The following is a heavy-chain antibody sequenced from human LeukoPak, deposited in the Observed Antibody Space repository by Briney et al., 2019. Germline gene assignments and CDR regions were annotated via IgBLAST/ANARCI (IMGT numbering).Heavy chain of an antibody. CDR2: IYNTGST. J-gene: IGHJ4*02. CDR1: GGSISSYY. V-gene: IGHV4-59*01. Sequence: SETLSLTCTVSGGSISSYYWSWIRQPPGKKLEWIGYIYNTGSTSYNPSLKSRVTISVDTSKNQFSLKVTSVTAADTAVHYCARGSSSWSPDFDYWGQGTLVTVSS. CDR3: ARGSSSWSPDFDY. D-gene: IGHD6-13*01.